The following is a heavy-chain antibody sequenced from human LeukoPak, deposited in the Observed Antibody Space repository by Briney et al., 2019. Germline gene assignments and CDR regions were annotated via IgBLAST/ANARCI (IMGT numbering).Heavy chain of an antibody. CDR2: ITGDGGST. CDR3: AKDYYGSGRFFDY. V-gene: IGHV3-43*02. J-gene: IGHJ4*02. Sequence: GGSLRLPCAASGFTLDDYALHWVRQAPGKGLEWVSLITGDGGSTHYADSVKGRFTISRDNGQNSLYLQMNSLRTEDTALYYCAKDYYGSGRFFDYWGQGTLVTVSS. CDR1: GFTLDDYA. D-gene: IGHD3-10*01.